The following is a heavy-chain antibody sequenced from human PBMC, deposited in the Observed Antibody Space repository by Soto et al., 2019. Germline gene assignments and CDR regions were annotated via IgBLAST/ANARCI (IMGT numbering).Heavy chain of an antibody. CDR2: INHSGST. CDR3: ARGHWVVGAKDYFDY. CDR1: GGSFSGYY. Sequence: SETLSLTCAVYGGSFSGYYWSWIRQPPGKGLEWIGEINHSGSTNYNPSLKSRVTISVDTSKNQFSLKLSSVTAADTAVYYCARGHWVVGAKDYFDYWGQGTLVTVSS. D-gene: IGHD1-26*01. J-gene: IGHJ4*02. V-gene: IGHV4-34*01.